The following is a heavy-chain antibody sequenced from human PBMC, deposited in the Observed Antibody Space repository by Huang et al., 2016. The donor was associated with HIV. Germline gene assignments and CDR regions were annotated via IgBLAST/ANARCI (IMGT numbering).Heavy chain of an antibody. D-gene: IGHD4-17*01. CDR2: INVPGTHR. CDR1: GFTLTTFS. J-gene: IGHJ5*02. CDR3: VRIGYGENSYGSGYFDP. Sequence: EVQLVESGGGLVKPGGSLRLSCAASGFTLTTFSMNWVRQAPGRGLEWVGHINVPGTHRYYADSVEGGFTISRDNTRNSLYLQWNSLRAEDTAVYYCVRIGYGENSYGSGYFDPWGQGTLVAVSS. V-gene: IGHV3-21*01.